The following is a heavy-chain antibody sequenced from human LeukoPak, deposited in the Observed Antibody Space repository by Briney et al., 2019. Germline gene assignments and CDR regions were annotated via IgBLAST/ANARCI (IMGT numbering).Heavy chain of an antibody. V-gene: IGHV3-7*04. CDR1: GFTFRSYW. Sequence: GGSLRLSCVASGFTFRSYWMSWVRQAPGKGPEWVANIKQDGSEKYYVDSVKGRFTISRDNAKNSLSLQMNSLRAEDTALYYCARTYCSITDCYYFDYWGQGTRVTVPS. J-gene: IGHJ4*02. CDR3: ARTYCSITDCYYFDY. D-gene: IGHD2-2*01. CDR2: IKQDGSEK.